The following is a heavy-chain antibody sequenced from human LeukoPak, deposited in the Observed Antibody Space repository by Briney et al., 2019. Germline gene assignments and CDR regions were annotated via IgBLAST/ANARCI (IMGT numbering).Heavy chain of an antibody. CDR3: AKDSYYYDSSGYSNFDY. D-gene: IGHD3-22*01. V-gene: IGHV3-23*01. J-gene: IGHJ4*02. Sequence: GGSLRLSCAASGFTFSSYAMSWVRQAPGKGLEWVSAISGSGGSTYYADSVKGRFTISRDNSKNTLYLQMNSLRAEDTAVYYCAKDSYYYDSSGYSNFDYWGQGTLVTVSS. CDR2: ISGSGGST. CDR1: GFTFSSYA.